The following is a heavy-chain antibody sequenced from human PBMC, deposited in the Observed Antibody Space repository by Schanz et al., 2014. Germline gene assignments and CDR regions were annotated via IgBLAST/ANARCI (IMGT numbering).Heavy chain of an antibody. D-gene: IGHD6-13*01. V-gene: IGHV3-66*01. Sequence: EVQLVESGGGLVKPGGSLRLSCAASGFSVANNYMNWVRQAPGKGLEWVSIIYSAGGTYYADSVKGRFTISRDNSKNTLYLQMNSLRADDTALYYCARDSSSVWCFDLWGRGSLVTVSS. J-gene: IGHJ2*01. CDR3: ARDSSSVWCFDL. CDR1: GFSVANNY. CDR2: IYSAGGT.